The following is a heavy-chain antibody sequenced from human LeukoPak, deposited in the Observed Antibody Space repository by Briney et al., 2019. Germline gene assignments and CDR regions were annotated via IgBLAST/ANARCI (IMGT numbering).Heavy chain of an antibody. V-gene: IGHV4-34*01. J-gene: IGHJ4*02. Sequence: SETLSLTCAVYGGSFSGYYWSWIRQPPGKGLGWIGEINHSGSTNYNPSLKSRVTMSVDTSKNQFSLKLSSVTAADTAVYYCANTYCSGGSCYVDYWGQGTLVTVSS. CDR3: ANTYCSGGSCYVDY. CDR1: GGSFSGYY. CDR2: INHSGST. D-gene: IGHD2-15*01.